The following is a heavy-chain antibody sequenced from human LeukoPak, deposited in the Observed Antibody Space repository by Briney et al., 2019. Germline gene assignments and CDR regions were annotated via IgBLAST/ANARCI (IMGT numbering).Heavy chain of an antibody. J-gene: IGHJ4*02. CDR1: GGTFSSYA. CDR3: ASLASGKYYYDSSGYYSEGY. Sequence: ASVKVSCKASGGTFSSYAISWVRQAPGQGLEWMGIINPSGGSTSYAQKFQGRVTMTRDTSTSTVYMELSSLRSEDTAVYYCASLASGKYYYDSSGYYSEGYWGQGTLVTVSS. CDR2: INPSGGST. D-gene: IGHD3-22*01. V-gene: IGHV1-46*01.